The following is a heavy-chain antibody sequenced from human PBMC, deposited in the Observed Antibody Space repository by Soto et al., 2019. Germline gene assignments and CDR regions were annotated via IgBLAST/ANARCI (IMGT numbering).Heavy chain of an antibody. D-gene: IGHD4-17*01. V-gene: IGHV1-3*01. Sequence: GASVKVSCKASGYTFTSHTGHWVRQAPGQRLEWMGWINPDKGNTEYSQKFQGRVTITRDTSASTAYIELNSLRSGDSAVYYCARTRFLPTETPPYYYYAMDVWGQGTTVTVSS. CDR2: INPDKGNT. J-gene: IGHJ6*02. CDR1: GYTFTSHT. CDR3: ARTRFLPTETPPYYYYAMDV.